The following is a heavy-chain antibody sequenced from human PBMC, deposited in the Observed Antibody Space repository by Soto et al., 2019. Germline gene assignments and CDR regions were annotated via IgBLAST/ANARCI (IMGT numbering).Heavy chain of an antibody. CDR3: ARDQYDYWSGYGVDV. CDR2: IYYSGST. Sequence: SETLSLTCTVSGGSISTGIYYWTWIRQHPGKGLEWIGYIYYSGSTHYNPSLKSRVTISVDTSKNQFSLKLNSVTAADTAVYYCARDQYDYWSGYGVDVWGRGTLVTVSS. V-gene: IGHV4-31*03. CDR1: GGSISTGIYY. D-gene: IGHD3-3*01. J-gene: IGHJ4*02.